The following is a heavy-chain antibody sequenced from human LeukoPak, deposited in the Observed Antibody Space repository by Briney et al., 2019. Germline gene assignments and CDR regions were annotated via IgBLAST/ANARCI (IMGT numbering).Heavy chain of an antibody. Sequence: ASVKVSCKASGYTFTGYYMHWVRQAPGQGLEWMGWINPNSGGTNYAQKFQGRVTMTRDMSTSTVYMELSSLRSEDTAVYYCARGRGYSYGTDAFDIWGQGTMVTVSS. CDR1: GYTFTGYY. CDR3: ARGRGYSYGTDAFDI. D-gene: IGHD5-18*01. J-gene: IGHJ3*02. V-gene: IGHV1-2*02. CDR2: INPNSGGT.